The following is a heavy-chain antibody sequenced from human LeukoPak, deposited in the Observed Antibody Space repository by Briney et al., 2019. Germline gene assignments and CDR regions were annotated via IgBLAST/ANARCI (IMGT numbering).Heavy chain of an antibody. Sequence: GESLKISCKGSGYSFTSYWIAWVRQVPGKGLGLMGIIYPDDSDTRYSPSFQGQVTLSADKSISTAYFRWSSLKASDTAIYYCARGGFCTGTSCYLAWFDPWGQGTLVTVSS. D-gene: IGHD2-2*01. V-gene: IGHV5-51*01. CDR2: IYPDDSDT. CDR1: GYSFTSYW. J-gene: IGHJ5*02. CDR3: ARGGFCTGTSCYLAWFDP.